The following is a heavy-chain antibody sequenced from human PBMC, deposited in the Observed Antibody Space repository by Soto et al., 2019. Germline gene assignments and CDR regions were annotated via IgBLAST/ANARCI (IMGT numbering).Heavy chain of an antibody. CDR1: GGSISSGGYY. V-gene: IGHV4-31*03. J-gene: IGHJ4*02. CDR3: AREAQDWYSSGWYYFDY. Sequence: SETLSLTCTVSGGSISSGGYYWSWIRQHPGKGLEWIGYIYYSGSTYYNPSLKSRVTISVDTSKNQFSLKLSSVTAADTAVYYCAREAQDWYSSGWYYFDYWGQGTLVTVSS. D-gene: IGHD6-19*01. CDR2: IYYSGST.